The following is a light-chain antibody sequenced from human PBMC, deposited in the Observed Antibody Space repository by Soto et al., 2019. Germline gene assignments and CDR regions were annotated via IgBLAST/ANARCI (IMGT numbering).Light chain of an antibody. CDR1: QSVSSSY. CDR2: GAS. J-gene: IGKJ2*01. V-gene: IGKV3-20*01. Sequence: EIVLTQSPGTLSLSPGERATLSCRASQSVSSSYLAGYQQKPGQAPRLLIYGASSRATGIPDRFSGSGSGTDFTLTISRLEPEDFAVYYCQQYGSSPPVYTFGQGTKREIK. CDR3: QQYGSSPPVYT.